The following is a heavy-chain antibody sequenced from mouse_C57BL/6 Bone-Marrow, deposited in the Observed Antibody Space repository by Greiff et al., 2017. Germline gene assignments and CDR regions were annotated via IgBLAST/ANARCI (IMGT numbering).Heavy chain of an antibody. D-gene: IGHD2-4*01. CDR1: GYTFTSYG. CDR2: IYIGNGYT. V-gene: IGHV1-58*01. Sequence: VQLQQSGAELVRPGSSVKMSCKTSGYTFTSYGINWVKQRPGQGLEWIGYIYIGNGYTEYNEKFKGKATLTSDTSSTTAYMQLSSLTSEYSAIYVCARREITTGVYDAMDYWGQGTSVTVSS. J-gene: IGHJ4*01. CDR3: ARREITTGVYDAMDY.